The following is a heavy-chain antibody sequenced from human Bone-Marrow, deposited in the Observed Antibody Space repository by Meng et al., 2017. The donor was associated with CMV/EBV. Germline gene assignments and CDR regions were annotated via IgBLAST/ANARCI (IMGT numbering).Heavy chain of an antibody. V-gene: IGHV3-11*04. CDR3: ARDRGYCSGTSCSYDAFDI. CDR1: GFTFSDYY. Sequence: GESLKIACAASGFTFSDYYMSWIRQAPGKGLELVSYISSSGSTIYYVDSVKGRFTISRDNDKNSLYLQMKSLRAEDTAVYYCARDRGYCSGTSCSYDAFDIWGQGTMVTVSS. D-gene: IGHD2-2*01. CDR2: ISSSGSTI. J-gene: IGHJ3*02.